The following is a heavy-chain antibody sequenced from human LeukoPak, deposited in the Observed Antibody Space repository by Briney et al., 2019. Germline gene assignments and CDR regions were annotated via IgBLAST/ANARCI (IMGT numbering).Heavy chain of an antibody. CDR3: ARGTYCNSTSCYSHAFDI. CDR1: GFTFSNYD. D-gene: IGHD2-2*02. Sequence: GGSLRLSCAASGFTFSNYDMHWVRQATGKGLEWVSAVGTVGDTYYPGSVKGRFIISRENAKNSLYLQMNSLRAGDTAVYYCARGTYCNSTSCYSHAFDIWGQGTMVTVSS. CDR2: VGTVGDT. J-gene: IGHJ3*02. V-gene: IGHV3-13*01.